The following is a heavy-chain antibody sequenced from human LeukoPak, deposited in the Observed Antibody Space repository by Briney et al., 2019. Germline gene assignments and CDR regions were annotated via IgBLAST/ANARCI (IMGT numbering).Heavy chain of an antibody. V-gene: IGHV5-51*01. CDR3: AKSNGYGLVDI. CDR1: GYSFTSCW. CDR2: IYPGDSDT. D-gene: IGHD3-10*01. J-gene: IGHJ3*02. Sequence: GESLKISCKGSGYSFTSCWIGWVRQMPGKGLEWMGIIYPGDSDTRYSPSLKSRVTISLDTSRNQFSLKLNSVTAADTAVYYCAKSNGYGLVDIWGQGTMVTVSS.